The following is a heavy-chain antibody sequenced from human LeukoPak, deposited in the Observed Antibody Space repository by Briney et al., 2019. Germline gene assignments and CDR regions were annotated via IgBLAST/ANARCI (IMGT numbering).Heavy chain of an antibody. D-gene: IGHD3-10*01. Sequence: SETLTLTCTVSGGSISSGGYYWRWIRHHPGGGLEGIGYIYCSGSTYYNPSFKSRVTISIDTSKNHISLKLSSVTAADTAVYYCARDRVRGTITYAGFDPWGQGTLVTVSS. J-gene: IGHJ5*02. CDR1: GGSISSGGYY. CDR2: IYCSGST. V-gene: IGHV4-31*03. CDR3: ARDRVRGTITYAGFDP.